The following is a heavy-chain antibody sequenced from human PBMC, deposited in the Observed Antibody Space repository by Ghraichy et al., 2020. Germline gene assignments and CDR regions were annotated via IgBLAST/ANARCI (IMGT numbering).Heavy chain of an antibody. CDR1: GYTLTELS. CDR2: FDPEDGET. V-gene: IGHV1-24*01. D-gene: IGHD3-22*01. J-gene: IGHJ3*02. CDR3: ATWHSSGYYYAFDI. Sequence: ASVKVSCKVSGYTLTELSMHWVRQAPGKGLEWMGGFDPEDGETIYAQKFQGRVTRTEDTSTATAYMELSSLRSEDTAWYYCATWHSSGYYYAFDIWGQGTMVTVSS.